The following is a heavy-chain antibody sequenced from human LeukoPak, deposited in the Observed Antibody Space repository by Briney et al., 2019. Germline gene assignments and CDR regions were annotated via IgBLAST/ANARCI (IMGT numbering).Heavy chain of an antibody. CDR1: GFTFSSSA. D-gene: IGHD3-22*01. Sequence: PGGSLRLSCAASGFTFSSSAMSWVRQAPGKGLEWVSSISGSGSGGSTYYADSVKGRFTISRDNSKNTLYLQMNSLRAEDTAVYYCARVLYYDSSGYIWDWGQGTLVTVSS. CDR3: ARVLYYDSSGYIWD. V-gene: IGHV3-23*01. J-gene: IGHJ4*02. CDR2: ISGSGSGGST.